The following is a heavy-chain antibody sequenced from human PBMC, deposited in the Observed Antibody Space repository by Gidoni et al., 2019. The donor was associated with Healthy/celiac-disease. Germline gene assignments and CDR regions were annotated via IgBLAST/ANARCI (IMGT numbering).Heavy chain of an antibody. V-gene: IGHV3-7*01. Sequence: QLVESGGALVEPGGSVRHFCAASGFTFGTNWMGWVRQAPGKGREWVAKIKTDGSEKYYVDSVKGRFTISRDNAENSVYLQMNSLRVEDTAVYYCARDPTVDYWGQGTLVTVSS. CDR2: IKTDGSEK. J-gene: IGHJ4*02. CDR1: GFTFGTNW. CDR3: ARDPTVDY.